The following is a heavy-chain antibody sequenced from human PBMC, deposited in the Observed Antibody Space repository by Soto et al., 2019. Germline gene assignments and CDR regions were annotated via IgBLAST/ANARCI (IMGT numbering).Heavy chain of an antibody. D-gene: IGHD7-27*01. V-gene: IGHV4-59*08. CDR3: ARPGRDWGALHY. Sequence: QVQLQESGPGLVKPSETLSLTCTVSNDSIGTYYWTWIRQPPGKGLEWIGFIYYSGSTNYNPSLQSRVTISVDTSKNQFSLKMNSVTAADTAVYYCARPGRDWGALHYWGQGTLVTVSS. CDR1: NDSIGTYY. J-gene: IGHJ4*02. CDR2: IYYSGST.